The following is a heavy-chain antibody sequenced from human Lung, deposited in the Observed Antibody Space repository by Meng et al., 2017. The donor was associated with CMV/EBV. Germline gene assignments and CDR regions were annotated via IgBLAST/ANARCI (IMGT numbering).Heavy chain of an antibody. CDR2: VHYSGST. CDR3: ARFLDSWFYFDS. CDR1: GGSVSSGSYY. J-gene: IGHJ4*02. Sequence: SETLSLXXTVSGGSVSSGSYYWSWIRQPPGKGLEWIGYVHYSGSTNYNPSLKSRVTISLDTSKNQFSLRLSSVTAADTAVYFCARFLDSWFYFDSWGPGTXVTVAS. V-gene: IGHV4-61*01. D-gene: IGHD6-13*01.